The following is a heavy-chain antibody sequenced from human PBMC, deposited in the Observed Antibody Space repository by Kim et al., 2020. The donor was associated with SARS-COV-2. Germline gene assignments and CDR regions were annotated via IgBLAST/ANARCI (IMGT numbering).Heavy chain of an antibody. CDR3: ARDPYCGGDCYSIGGPYYYYYYGMDV. CDR2: ISSSSSTI. Sequence: GGSLRLSCAASGFTFSSYSMNWVRQAPGKGLEWVSYISSSSSTIYYADSVKGRFTISRDNAKNSLYLQMNSLRDEDTAVYYCARDPYCGGDCYSIGGPYYYYYYGMDVWGQGTTVTVSS. J-gene: IGHJ6*02. CDR1: GFTFSSYS. D-gene: IGHD2-21*02. V-gene: IGHV3-48*02.